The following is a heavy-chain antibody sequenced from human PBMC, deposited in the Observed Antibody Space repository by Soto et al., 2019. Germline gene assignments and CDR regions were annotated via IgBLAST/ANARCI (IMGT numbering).Heavy chain of an antibody. J-gene: IGHJ5*02. D-gene: IGHD6-6*01. V-gene: IGHV3-33*01. CDR2: IWYDGSNK. Sequence: GGSLRLSCAASGFTFSSYGMHWVRQAPGKGLEWVAVIWYDGSNKYYADSVKGRFTISRDNSKNTLYLQMNSLRAEDTAVYYCARDLGSSSPINWFDPWGQGTLVTVSS. CDR1: GFTFSSYG. CDR3: ARDLGSSSPINWFDP.